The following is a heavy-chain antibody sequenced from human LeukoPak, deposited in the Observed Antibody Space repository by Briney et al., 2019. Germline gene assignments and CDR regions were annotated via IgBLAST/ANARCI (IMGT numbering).Heavy chain of an antibody. D-gene: IGHD3-22*01. CDR2: INHSGST. CDR3: ASLYYDSSGQFGDY. V-gene: IGHV4-34*01. J-gene: IGHJ4*02. Sequence: SETLSLTCAVYGGSFSGYYWSWIRQPPGKGLEWIGEINHSGSTNYNPSLKSRVTISVDTSNQFSLKLSSVTAADTAVYYCASLYYDSSGQFGDYWGQGTLVTVSS. CDR1: GGSFSGYY.